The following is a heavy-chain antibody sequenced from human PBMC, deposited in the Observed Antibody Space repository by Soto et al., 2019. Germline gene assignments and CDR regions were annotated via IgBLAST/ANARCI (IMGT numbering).Heavy chain of an antibody. Sequence: QVQLVQSGPEVKKPGSSVRVSCTASGGTFSSYTINWVRQVPEQGPEWMGRSIPMLGMSNYAQKFQGRVMMIADKSTNTVYMELSSLRSEDTAIYYCATNYGSGSPPFDYWGQGTLVTVSS. CDR2: SIPMLGMS. D-gene: IGHD3-10*01. CDR1: GGTFSSYT. V-gene: IGHV1-69*02. CDR3: ATNYGSGSPPFDY. J-gene: IGHJ4*02.